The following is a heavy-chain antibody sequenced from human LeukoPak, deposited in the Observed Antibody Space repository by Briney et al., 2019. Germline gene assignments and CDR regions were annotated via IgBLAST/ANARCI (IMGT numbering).Heavy chain of an antibody. D-gene: IGHD5-12*01. J-gene: IGHJ4*02. Sequence: WASVKVSCKASGGTFSSYAISWVRQAPGQGLEWMGGIIPIFGTANYAQKFQGRVTITADKSTSTAYMELSSLRSEDTAVYYCARLASGHDLSDFDYWGQGTLVTVSS. CDR1: GGTFSSYA. CDR2: IIPIFGTA. CDR3: ARLASGHDLSDFDY. V-gene: IGHV1-69*06.